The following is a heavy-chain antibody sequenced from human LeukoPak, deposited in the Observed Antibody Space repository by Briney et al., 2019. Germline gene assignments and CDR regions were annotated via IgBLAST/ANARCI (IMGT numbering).Heavy chain of an antibody. V-gene: IGHV4-39*01. D-gene: IGHD6-13*01. CDR3: ARRGSSNWFDP. CDR2: IYYSGST. J-gene: IGHJ5*02. Sequence: SETLSLTCAVSGDSITSSRWWNWVRQPPGKGLEWIGSIYYSGSTYYNPSLKSRVALSVDTSRNQFSLRLSSATAADTAVFYCARRGSSNWFDPWGQGTLVTISS. CDR1: GDSITSSRW.